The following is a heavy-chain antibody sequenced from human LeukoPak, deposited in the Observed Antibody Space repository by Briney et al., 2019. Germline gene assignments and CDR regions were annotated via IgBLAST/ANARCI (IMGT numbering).Heavy chain of an antibody. Sequence: GGSLRLSCAASGFTFSIYSMTWVRLAPGKGLEWLSLIDHTGDTVYYADSVRGRFATSRDNAKNLVYLQMNSLRAEDSAIYYCARDGSGWSRDYWGQGTLVTVSS. CDR1: GFTFSIYS. D-gene: IGHD6-13*01. CDR2: IDHTGDTV. CDR3: ARDGSGWSRDY. J-gene: IGHJ4*02. V-gene: IGHV3-21*06.